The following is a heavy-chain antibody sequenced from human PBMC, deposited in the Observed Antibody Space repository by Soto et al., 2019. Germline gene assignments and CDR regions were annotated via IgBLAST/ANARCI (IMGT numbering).Heavy chain of an antibody. CDR1: GGSISSGGYS. V-gene: IGHV4-30-2*01. CDR2: IYHSGST. D-gene: IGHD3-9*01. CDR3: ASRYYEILTGSHWFDP. J-gene: IGHJ5*02. Sequence: QLQLQESGSGLVKPSQTLSLTCAVSGGSISSGGYSWSWIRQPPGKGLEWIGYIYHSGSTYYNPSLKSRVTISVDRSKIQFSLKLSSVTAADTAVSYWASRYYEILTGSHWFDPWGQGTLVTVSS.